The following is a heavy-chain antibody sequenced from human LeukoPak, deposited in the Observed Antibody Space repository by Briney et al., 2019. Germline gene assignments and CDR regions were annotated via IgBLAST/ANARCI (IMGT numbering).Heavy chain of an antibody. CDR2: IDWDDDK. V-gene: IGHV2-70*11. CDR1: GFSLSTSGMC. D-gene: IGHD3-22*01. CDR3: ARIPAYYYDSSGNDY. Sequence: SGPTLVNPTQTLTLTCTFSGFSLSTSGMCVCWIRQPPGKALEWLARIDWDDDKYYSTSLKTRLTISKDTSKNQVVLTMTNMDPVDTATYYCARIPAYYYDSSGNDYWGQGTLVTVSS. J-gene: IGHJ4*02.